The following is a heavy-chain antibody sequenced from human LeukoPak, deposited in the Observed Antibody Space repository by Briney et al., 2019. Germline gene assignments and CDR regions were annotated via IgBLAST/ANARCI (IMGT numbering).Heavy chain of an antibody. CDR3: ARAGSSGWRSKDY. Sequence: SETLSLTCAVYGGSFSGYYWSWIRQPPGKGLEWIGEITHSGSTKYNPSLKSRVTISVDTSKNQFSLKLSSVTAADTAVYYCARAGSSGWRSKDYWGQGTLVTVSS. CDR1: GGSFSGYY. V-gene: IGHV4-34*01. CDR2: ITHSGST. D-gene: IGHD6-19*01. J-gene: IGHJ4*02.